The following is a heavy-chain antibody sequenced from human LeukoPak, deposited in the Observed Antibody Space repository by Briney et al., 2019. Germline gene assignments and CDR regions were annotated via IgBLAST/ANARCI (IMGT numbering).Heavy chain of an antibody. J-gene: IGHJ6*04. V-gene: IGHV3-7*01. Sequence: PGGSLRLSCAASGFTFSSYWMTWVRQAPGKGLEWVANINDDGSDANYVDSVKGRFTVSRDNAKNSLYLQLNSLRAEDTAVYYCATRYCTIAACRASSHPCFDDWGKGTTVIVSS. CDR2: INDDGSDA. CDR3: ATRYCTIAACRASSHPCFDD. D-gene: IGHD2-8*01. CDR1: GFTFSSYW.